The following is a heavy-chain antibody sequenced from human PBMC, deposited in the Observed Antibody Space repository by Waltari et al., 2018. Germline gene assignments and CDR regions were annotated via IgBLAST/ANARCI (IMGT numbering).Heavy chain of an antibody. J-gene: IGHJ4*02. CDR1: GFTFSAFY. Sequence: EVQLLESGGGLVQRGGSLRLACAASGFTFSAFYMDWVRQAPGKGLECVGRTRDKAQNYITEYAASVKGRFTISRDDSNNLLYLQMNSLKTEDTAVYYCTRVLSSGYVNWGQGTLVTVSS. V-gene: IGHV3-72*01. CDR3: TRVLSSGYVN. D-gene: IGHD3-22*01. CDR2: TRDKAQNYIT.